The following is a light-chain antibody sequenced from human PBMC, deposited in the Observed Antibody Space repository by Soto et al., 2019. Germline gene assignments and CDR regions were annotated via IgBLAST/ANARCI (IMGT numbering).Light chain of an antibody. V-gene: IGKV3D-15*01. J-gene: IGKJ4*01. CDR2: GAS. CDR3: QKYNSGGPLT. CDR1: QSVTNN. Sequence: LMTQSPATLSLSPGDSATLSCRGSQSVTNNLAWYQQKPRQAPRLIIYGASSRATGIPDRFSGSGSGTHFTLTISSLQPDDVATYYCQKYNSGGPLTFGGGTKVDIK.